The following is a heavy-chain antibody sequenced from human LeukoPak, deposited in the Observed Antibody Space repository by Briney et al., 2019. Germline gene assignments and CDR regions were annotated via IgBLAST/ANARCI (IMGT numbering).Heavy chain of an antibody. CDR2: IYPRGST. Sequence: SETLSLTCAVSGGSISSGSYSWSWIRQPPGKGLEWIGYIYPRGSTYYNPSLKSRVTISVDTSKNQFSLKLSSVTAADTAVYYCARCKLASAAADYWGQGTLVTVSS. J-gene: IGHJ4*02. CDR1: GGSISSGSYS. V-gene: IGHV4-30-2*05. CDR3: ARCKLASAAADY. D-gene: IGHD2-15*01.